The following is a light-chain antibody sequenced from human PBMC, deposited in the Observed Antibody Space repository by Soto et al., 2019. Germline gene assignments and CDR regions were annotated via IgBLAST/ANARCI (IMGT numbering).Light chain of an antibody. CDR1: RSNIGTNP. J-gene: IGLJ2*01. V-gene: IGLV1-44*01. CDR2: TNT. Sequence: QSVLTQPPSASGTPGQSVSISCSGSRSNIGTNPVNWYQQLPGTAPKLLFYTNTQRPSGVPDRFSASKSGTSASLAISGLQSEDEADYYCAAWDASLNSVIFGGGTKVTVL. CDR3: AAWDASLNSVI.